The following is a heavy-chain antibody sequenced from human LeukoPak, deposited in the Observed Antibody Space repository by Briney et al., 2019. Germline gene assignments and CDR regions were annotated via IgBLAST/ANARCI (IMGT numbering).Heavy chain of an antibody. CDR1: GFSFSRSW. J-gene: IGHJ4*02. CDR3: ARANEWEPFPFDY. V-gene: IGHV3-33*07. CDR2: IWYDGSNK. D-gene: IGHD1-26*01. Sequence: SLRLSCAGSGFSFSRSWMSWIRQAPGKGLEWVAVIWYDGSNKYYADSVKGRFTISRDNSKNTLYLQMNSLRAEDTAVYYCARANEWEPFPFDYWGQGTLVTVSS.